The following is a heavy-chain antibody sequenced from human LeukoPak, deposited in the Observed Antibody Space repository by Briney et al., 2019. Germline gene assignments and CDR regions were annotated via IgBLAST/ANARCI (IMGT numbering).Heavy chain of an antibody. V-gene: IGHV4-34*01. J-gene: IGHJ6*02. CDR2: INHSGST. CDR3: ARYQWGGSHHYYYYYGMDV. Sequence: PSETLSLTCAVYGGSFSGYYWSWIRQPPGKGLEWIGEINHSGSTNYNPSLKSRVTISVDTSKNQFSLKLSSVTAADTAVYYCARYQWGGSHHYYYYYGMDVWGQGTTVTVSS. CDR1: GGSFSGYY. D-gene: IGHD3-3*01.